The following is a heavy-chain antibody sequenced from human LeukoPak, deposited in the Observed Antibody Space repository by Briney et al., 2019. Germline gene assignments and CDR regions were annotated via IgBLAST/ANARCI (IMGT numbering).Heavy chain of an antibody. Sequence: SVKVSCKASGGTFSSYAISWVRQAPGQGLEWMGGIIPIFGTANYAQKFQGRVTITADESTSTAYMELSSLRSEDTAVYYCARVGSLYCSGGSCYWFDPWGQGTLVTVPS. V-gene: IGHV1-69*01. CDR2: IIPIFGTA. CDR1: GGTFSSYA. CDR3: ARVGSLYCSGGSCYWFDP. J-gene: IGHJ5*02. D-gene: IGHD2-15*01.